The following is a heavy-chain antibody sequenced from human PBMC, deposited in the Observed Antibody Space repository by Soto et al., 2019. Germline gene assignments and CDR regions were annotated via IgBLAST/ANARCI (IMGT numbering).Heavy chain of an antibody. V-gene: IGHV3-15*01. Sequence: GGSLRLSCAASGFTFNSAWMSWVRQAPGKGLEWVGRIKSKTDGGTTDYAAPVKGRFTISSDDSKDTLSLQMNSLKTDDTALYYCTTRIGYGGRSVDYWGQGTLVTVSS. D-gene: IGHD5-18*01. CDR1: GFTFNSAW. CDR2: IKSKTDGGTT. CDR3: TTRIGYGGRSVDY. J-gene: IGHJ4*02.